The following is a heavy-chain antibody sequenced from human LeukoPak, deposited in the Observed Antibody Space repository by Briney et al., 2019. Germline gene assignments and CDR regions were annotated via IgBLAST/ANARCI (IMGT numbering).Heavy chain of an antibody. Sequence: GGSLRLSCAASGFTVSSNYMSWVRQAPGKGLEWVSSISTSSIYIYYADSVKGRFTISRDNAKNSLFLQMNSLRAEDTAVYYCTRGSEVVPAADNWFDPWGQGTLVTVSS. V-gene: IGHV3-21*01. D-gene: IGHD2-2*01. J-gene: IGHJ5*02. CDR3: TRGSEVVPAADNWFDP. CDR1: GFTVSSNY. CDR2: ISTSSIYI.